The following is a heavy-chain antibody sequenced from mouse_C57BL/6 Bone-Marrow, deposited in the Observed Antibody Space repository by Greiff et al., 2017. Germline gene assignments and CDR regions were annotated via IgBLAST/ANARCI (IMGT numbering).Heavy chain of an antibody. CDR3: AKSYGSSYDYAMDY. CDR1: GYTFTSYW. Sequence: QVQLQQPGAELVMPGASVKLSCKASGYTFTSYWMHWVKPRPGQGLEWIGEIDPSDSYTNYNQKFKGKSTLTVDNSSSTAYMQLSSLTSEDSAVYYCAKSYGSSYDYAMDYWGQGTSVTVSS. CDR2: IDPSDSYT. V-gene: IGHV1-69*01. J-gene: IGHJ4*01. D-gene: IGHD1-1*01.